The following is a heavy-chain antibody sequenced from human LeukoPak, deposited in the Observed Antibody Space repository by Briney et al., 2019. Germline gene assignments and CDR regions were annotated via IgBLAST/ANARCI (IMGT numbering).Heavy chain of an antibody. J-gene: IGHJ4*02. Sequence: PSGTLSLTCTVTGGSISSYYWSWIRQPPGKGREWIGYIYYTGSTNYNPPLKSRVTISVDTSKNQFSLKLSSVTAADTAVYYCARQQLSQLYYFDNWGQGTLVTVSS. CDR3: ARQQLSQLYYFDN. CDR2: IYYTGST. V-gene: IGHV4-59*01. D-gene: IGHD6-13*01. CDR1: GGSISSYY.